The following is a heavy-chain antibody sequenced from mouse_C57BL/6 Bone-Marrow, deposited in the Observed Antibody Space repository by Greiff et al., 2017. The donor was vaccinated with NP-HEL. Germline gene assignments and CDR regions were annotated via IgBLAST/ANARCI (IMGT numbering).Heavy chain of an antibody. CDR2: IYPRGGST. V-gene: IGHV1-85*01. Sequence: VQLQQPGPELVKPGASVKLSCKASGYTFTSYDINWVKQRPGQGLEWIGWIYPRGGSTKYNEKFKGKATLTVDTSSSTAYMQLHSLTSEDSAVDFGASQCQRRDAMDYWGQGTSVTVSS. CDR3: ASQCQRRDAMDY. D-gene: IGHD2-12*01. J-gene: IGHJ4*01. CDR1: GYTFTSYD.